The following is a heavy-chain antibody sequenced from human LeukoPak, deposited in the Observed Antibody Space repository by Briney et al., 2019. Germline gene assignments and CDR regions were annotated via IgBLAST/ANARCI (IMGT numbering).Heavy chain of an antibody. CDR2: ISTSGSTI. J-gene: IGHJ4*02. Sequence: PGRSLRLSCAASGFTFSSYEMYWVRQAPGKGLEWVSYISTSGSTIYYADSVKGRFTISRDNAKNSLYLQMNSLRAEDTAVYYCARALPNSWYFFDYWGQGTLVTVSS. D-gene: IGHD6-13*01. CDR1: GFTFSSYE. CDR3: ARALPNSWYFFDY. V-gene: IGHV3-48*03.